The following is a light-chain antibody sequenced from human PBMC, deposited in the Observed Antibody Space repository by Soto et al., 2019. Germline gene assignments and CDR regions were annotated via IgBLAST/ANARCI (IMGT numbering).Light chain of an antibody. Sequence: DIQMTQSPSSLSASVGDRVTITWRSSQSISTSLNWYEKKPGKVPNLLIYAASSLQSGVPSRFSGSGYGPEFTLTISSLQPEDSATYYCQQSYSIPFTFGQGTKVDIK. V-gene: IGKV1-39*01. J-gene: IGKJ2*01. CDR3: QQSYSIPFT. CDR2: AAS. CDR1: QSISTS.